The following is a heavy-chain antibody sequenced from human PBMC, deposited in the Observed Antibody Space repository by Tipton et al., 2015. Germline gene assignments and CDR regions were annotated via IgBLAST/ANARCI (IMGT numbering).Heavy chain of an antibody. D-gene: IGHD2-8*01. CDR3: ARVRGYCPNGVCLSSTCYLDY. J-gene: IGHJ4*02. V-gene: IGHV3-11*01. Sequence: SLRLSCAASGFTFSDYYMTWIRQAPGKGLEWLSYIYTSHNALYYADSVKGRFTSSRDNAKKSLYLQMDSLRAEDTAVYYCARVRGYCPNGVCLSSTCYLDYWGQGTLGSVSS. CDR1: GFTFSDYY. CDR2: IYTSHNAL.